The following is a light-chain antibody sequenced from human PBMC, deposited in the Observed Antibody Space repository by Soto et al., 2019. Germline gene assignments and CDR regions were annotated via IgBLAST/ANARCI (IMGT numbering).Light chain of an antibody. V-gene: IGKV3-20*01. Sequence: EIVLTQSPGTLSLSPGERATLSCRASQSVAGIYLAWYQQKPGQPPRLLIYGASNRATGIPDRFSGSGSGTDFTLTISRLDPEDFAVYYCQKYGSSSYTFGQGTKLEIK. J-gene: IGKJ2*01. CDR3: QKYGSSSYT. CDR2: GAS. CDR1: QSVAGIY.